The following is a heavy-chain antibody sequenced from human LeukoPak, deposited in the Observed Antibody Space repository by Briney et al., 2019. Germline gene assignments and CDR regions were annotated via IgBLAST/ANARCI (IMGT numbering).Heavy chain of an antibody. Sequence: GGSLRLSCSASGFTFSSYAMHWVRQAPGKGLEYVSAISSNGGSTYYADSVKGRFTISRDNSKNTLYLQMSSLRAEDTAVYYCVKDGYCSSTSCYPEYFQHWGQGTLVTVSS. CDR3: VKDGYCSSTSCYPEYFQH. D-gene: IGHD2-2*01. CDR1: GFTFSSYA. CDR2: ISSNGGST. V-gene: IGHV3-64D*06. J-gene: IGHJ1*01.